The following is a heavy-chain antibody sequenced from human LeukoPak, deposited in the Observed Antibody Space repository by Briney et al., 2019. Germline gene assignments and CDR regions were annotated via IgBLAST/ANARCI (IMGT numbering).Heavy chain of an antibody. Sequence: SGGSLRLSCAASGFTFSDYYMSWIRQAQGKGLEWVSYISSSGSSIYYEDSLKGPFPFSRYNAKNSLYLQMNSLRAEDTAVYYCARDDAATVTNSYYYGMDVCGQGTTVTVSS. CDR3: ARDDAATVTNSYYYGMDV. V-gene: IGHV3-11*01. D-gene: IGHD4-17*01. J-gene: IGHJ6*02. CDR1: GFTFSDYY. CDR2: ISSSGSSI.